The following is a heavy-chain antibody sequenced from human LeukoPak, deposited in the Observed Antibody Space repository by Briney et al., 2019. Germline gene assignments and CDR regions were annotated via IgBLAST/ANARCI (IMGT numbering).Heavy chain of an antibody. D-gene: IGHD2-15*01. CDR1: GFTFSSYS. CDR3: ARGYCSGGSCYSSGFDY. CDR2: ISSSSSYI. V-gene: IGHV3-21*01. Sequence: GGSLRLSXAASGFTFSSYSMNWVRQAPGKGLEWISSISSSSSYIYYADSVKGRFTISRDNAKNSLYLQMNSLRAEDTAVYYCARGYCSGGSCYSSGFDYWGQGTLVTVSS. J-gene: IGHJ4*02.